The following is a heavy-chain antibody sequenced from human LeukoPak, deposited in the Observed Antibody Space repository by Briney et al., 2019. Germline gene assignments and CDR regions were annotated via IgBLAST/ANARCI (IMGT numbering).Heavy chain of an antibody. CDR2: IYYSGST. J-gene: IGHJ4*02. CDR1: GGSISSYY. V-gene: IGHV4-59*12. CDR3: ARGGFDY. Sequence: SETLSLTCTVSGGSISSYYWSWIRQPPGKGLEWIGYIYYSGSTNYNPSLKSRVTISVDTSKNQFSLKLSSVTAADTAVYYCARGGFDYWGQGTLVTVSS.